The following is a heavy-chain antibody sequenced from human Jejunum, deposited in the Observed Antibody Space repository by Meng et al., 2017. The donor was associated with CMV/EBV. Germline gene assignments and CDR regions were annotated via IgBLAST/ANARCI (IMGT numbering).Heavy chain of an antibody. CDR1: GFSFSSYG. Sequence: QVLLVDAGGGVVQPCGSLRLSCAASGFSFSSYGMHWVRQAPGKGLEWVSALYSGGTTYYADSVKGRFTLSRDNSKNTLYLQMSSLGVEDTAVYYCASGYIEGHHLGYWGQGTLVTVSS. D-gene: IGHD6-13*01. V-gene: IGHV3-NL1*01. CDR3: ASGYIEGHHLGY. CDR2: LYSGGTT. J-gene: IGHJ4*02.